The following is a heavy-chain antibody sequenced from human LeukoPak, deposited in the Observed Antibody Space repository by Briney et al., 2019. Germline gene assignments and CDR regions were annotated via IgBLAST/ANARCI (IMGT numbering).Heavy chain of an antibody. D-gene: IGHD3-22*01. Sequence: AASVKVSCKASGYTFTSYDINWVRQAPGQGLEWMGRMNPNSGNTGYAQKFQGRVTITRNTSISTAYMELSSLRSEDTAVYYCARGPRRSYDSSGYYSNYWGQGTLVTVSS. V-gene: IGHV1-8*03. CDR1: GYTFTSYD. J-gene: IGHJ4*02. CDR2: MNPNSGNT. CDR3: ARGPRRSYDSSGYYSNY.